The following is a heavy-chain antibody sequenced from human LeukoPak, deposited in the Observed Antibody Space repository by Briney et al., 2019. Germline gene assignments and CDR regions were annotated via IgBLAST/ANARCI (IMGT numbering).Heavy chain of an antibody. V-gene: IGHV1-69*01. Sequence: SANVSCTASGGTFSSYAISWVRQAPGQGLEWMGGIIPIFGTANYAQKFQGRVTITADESTSTAYMELSSLRSEDTAVYYCARGVVVVVAASYYYYYGMDVWGQGTTVTVSS. J-gene: IGHJ6*02. CDR1: GGTFSSYA. CDR2: IIPIFGTA. D-gene: IGHD2-15*01. CDR3: ARGVVVVVAASYYYYYGMDV.